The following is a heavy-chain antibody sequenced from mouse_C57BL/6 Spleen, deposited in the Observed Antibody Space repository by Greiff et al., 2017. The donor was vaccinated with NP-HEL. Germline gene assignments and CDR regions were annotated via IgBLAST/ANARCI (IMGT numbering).Heavy chain of an antibody. CDR3: ATDYDRAYAMDY. CDR2: ISYDGSN. D-gene: IGHD2-4*01. Sequence: EVHLVESGPGLVKPSQSLSLTCSVTGYSITSGYYWNWIRQFPGNKLEWMGYISYDGSNNYNPSLKNRISITRDTSKNQFFLKLNSVTTEDTATYYCATDYDRAYAMDYWGQGTSVTVSS. CDR1: GYSITSGYY. J-gene: IGHJ4*01. V-gene: IGHV3-6*01.